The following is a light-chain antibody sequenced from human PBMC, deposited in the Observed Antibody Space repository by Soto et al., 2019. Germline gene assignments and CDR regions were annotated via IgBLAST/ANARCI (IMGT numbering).Light chain of an antibody. CDR3: SSYTSSSTRV. Sequence: QSVLTQPASVSGSPGQSITITCTGTSSDVGGYNYVSWYQQHPGKAPKLMIYEVSNRLSGVSNRFSGSKSGNTASLTISGLQAEDEAHYYCSSYTSSSTRVFGGGTKVTVL. V-gene: IGLV2-14*01. J-gene: IGLJ2*01. CDR1: SSDVGGYNY. CDR2: EVS.